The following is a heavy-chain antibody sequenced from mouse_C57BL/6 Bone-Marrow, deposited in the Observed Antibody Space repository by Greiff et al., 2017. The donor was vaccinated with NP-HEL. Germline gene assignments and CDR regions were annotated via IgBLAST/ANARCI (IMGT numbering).Heavy chain of an antibody. CDR3: ARSLVYYGSSYEYFDV. CDR2: IDPSDSYT. CDR1: GYTFTSYW. J-gene: IGHJ1*03. V-gene: IGHV1-69*01. D-gene: IGHD1-1*01. Sequence: QVQLQQPGAELVMPGASVKLSCKASGYTFTSYWMHWVKQRPGQGLEWIGEIDPSDSYTNYNQKFKGKSTLTVDKSSSTAYMQLSSLTSEDSAVYYCARSLVYYGSSYEYFDVWGTGTTVTVSS.